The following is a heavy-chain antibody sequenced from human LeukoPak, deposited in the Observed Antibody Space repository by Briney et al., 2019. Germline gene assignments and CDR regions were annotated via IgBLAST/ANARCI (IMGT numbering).Heavy chain of an antibody. Sequence: SETLSLTCTVSGGSISSYYWSWIRQPPGKGLEWIGYIYYSGSTNYNPSLKSRVTISVDTSKNQFSLKLSSVTAADTAVYYCARARRWLQSGVDYWGQGTLVIVSS. J-gene: IGHJ4*02. CDR2: IYYSGST. CDR3: ARARRWLQSGVDY. D-gene: IGHD5-24*01. CDR1: GGSISSYY. V-gene: IGHV4-59*01.